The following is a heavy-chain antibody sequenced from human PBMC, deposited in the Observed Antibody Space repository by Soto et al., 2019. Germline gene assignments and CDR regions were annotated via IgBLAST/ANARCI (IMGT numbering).Heavy chain of an antibody. Sequence: ASVEVSCKASGGTLSSYAISWVRQAPGQGLEWMGWISAYNGNTNYAQKLQGRVTMTTDTSTSTAYMELRSLRSDDTAVYYCARVHPIAAANWGQGTLVTVSS. CDR1: GGTLSSYA. CDR2: ISAYNGNT. V-gene: IGHV1-18*01. J-gene: IGHJ4*02. CDR3: ARVHPIAAAN. D-gene: IGHD6-13*01.